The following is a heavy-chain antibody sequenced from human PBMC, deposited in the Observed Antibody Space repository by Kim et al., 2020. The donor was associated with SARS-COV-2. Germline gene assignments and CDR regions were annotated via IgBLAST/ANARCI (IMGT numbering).Heavy chain of an antibody. CDR2: IYYSGST. J-gene: IGHJ4*02. D-gene: IGHD3-16*01. Sequence: SETLSLTCTVSGGSIRGSSYYWGWIRQPPGKGLEWIGSIYYSGSTDYNPSLRSRVTISVDTSKNQFSLKLRSVTVADTAVYYCARPGGVRSHLFGYWGQG. V-gene: IGHV4-39*01. CDR1: GGSIRGSSYY. CDR3: ARPGGVRSHLFGY.